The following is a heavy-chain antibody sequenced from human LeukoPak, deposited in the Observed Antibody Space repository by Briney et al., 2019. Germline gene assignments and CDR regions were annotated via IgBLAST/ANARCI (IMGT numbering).Heavy chain of an antibody. J-gene: IGHJ4*02. V-gene: IGHV4-34*01. CDR2: INHSGST. Sequence: SETLSLTCAVYGGSFSGYYWSWIRQPPGKGLEWIEEINHSGSTNYNPSLKSRVTISVDTSKNQFSLKLSSVTAADTAVYYCAGLTGYYRGYFDYWGQGTLVTVSS. CDR3: AGLTGYYRGYFDY. D-gene: IGHD3-9*01. CDR1: GGSFSGYY.